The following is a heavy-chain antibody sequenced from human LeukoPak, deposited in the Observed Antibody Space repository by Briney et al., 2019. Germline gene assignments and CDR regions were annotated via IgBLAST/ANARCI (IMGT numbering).Heavy chain of an antibody. V-gene: IGHV4-4*09. Sequence: PSHTLSLTGTVAGGSSSGYCWSWIRQPPGKGLEWIGYIYTSGSTNYNPSLKSRVTISVDTSNNQFSLKLSSVTAADTAVYYCARTPASWYFFDYWGQGTLVTVSS. D-gene: IGHD1-14*01. CDR3: ARTPASWYFFDY. CDR2: IYTSGST. CDR1: GGSSSGYC. J-gene: IGHJ4*02.